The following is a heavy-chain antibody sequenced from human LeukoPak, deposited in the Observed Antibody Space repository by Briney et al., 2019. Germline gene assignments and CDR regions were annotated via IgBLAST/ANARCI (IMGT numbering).Heavy chain of an antibody. V-gene: IGHV4-59*08. CDR3: ARSSSQLWSHDIEY. CDR2: IYYSGST. Sequence: SETLSLTCTVSGGSISSYYWSWIRQPPGKGLEWIGYIYYSGSTNYNPSLKSRVTISVDTSKTQFSLKRSSVTAADTAVYYCARSSSQLWSHDIEYWGQGTLVTVSS. D-gene: IGHD5-18*01. CDR1: GGSISSYY. J-gene: IGHJ4*02.